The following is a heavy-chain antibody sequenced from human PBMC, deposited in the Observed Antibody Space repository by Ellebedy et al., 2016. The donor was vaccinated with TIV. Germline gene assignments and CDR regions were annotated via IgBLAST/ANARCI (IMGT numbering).Heavy chain of an antibody. V-gene: IGHV3-7*01. Sequence: GESLKISCVAFGFTFSSYWMNWVRQAPGKGLEWVAKIKEDGSEKYYVDSVKGRFTISRDNAKNSLYLLMNSLRAEDTAVYYCARLMYSGSYWPFDPWGQGTLVTVSS. CDR2: IKEDGSEK. CDR3: ARLMYSGSYWPFDP. D-gene: IGHD1-26*01. CDR1: GFTFSSYW. J-gene: IGHJ5*02.